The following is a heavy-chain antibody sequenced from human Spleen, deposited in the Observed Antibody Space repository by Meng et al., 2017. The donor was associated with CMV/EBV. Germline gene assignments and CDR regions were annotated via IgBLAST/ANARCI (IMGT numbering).Heavy chain of an antibody. D-gene: IGHD6-19*01. CDR3: AKARGSGWLEHYYYYYGMDV. Sequence: SYGMHWVRQAPGKGLEWVAVIWYDGSNKYYADSVKGRFTIARDNSKNTLYLQMNSLRAEDTAVYYCAKARGSGWLEHYYYYYGMDVWGQGTTVTVSS. V-gene: IGHV3-33*06. J-gene: IGHJ6*02. CDR1: SYG. CDR2: IWYDGSNK.